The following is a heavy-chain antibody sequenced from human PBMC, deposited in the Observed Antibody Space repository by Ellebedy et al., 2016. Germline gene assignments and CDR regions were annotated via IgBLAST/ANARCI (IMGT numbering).Heavy chain of an antibody. CDR2: INHRGGT. D-gene: IGHD6-13*01. CDR3: ATTSVYSSTWNYYYAMDV. CDR1: GGSFRGFY. V-gene: IGHV4-34*01. J-gene: IGHJ6*02. Sequence: SETLSLXXAVYGGSFRGFYWSWIRQPPGKGLEWIGEINHRGGTNYNPSLKSRVTISVDTSKNHFSLKLSSVTAADTAVYYCATTSVYSSTWNYYYAMDVWGQGTTVTVSS.